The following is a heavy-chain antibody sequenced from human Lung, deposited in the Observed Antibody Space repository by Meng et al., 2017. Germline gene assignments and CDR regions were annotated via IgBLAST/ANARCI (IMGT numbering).Heavy chain of an antibody. V-gene: IGHV4-4*02. Sequence: QAQREASGPGLVKPAGTLSLTCAVSGGSITSSTWWSWVRQTPGKGLEWFGEIFHSGSTNYNPPLESRVTISVDKSKNQFSLKVYSVTAADTATYYCARFDISSSGRGDYWGQGILVTVSS. CDR3: ARFDISSSGRGDY. CDR2: IFHSGST. D-gene: IGHD1-26*01. J-gene: IGHJ4*02. CDR1: GGSITSSTW.